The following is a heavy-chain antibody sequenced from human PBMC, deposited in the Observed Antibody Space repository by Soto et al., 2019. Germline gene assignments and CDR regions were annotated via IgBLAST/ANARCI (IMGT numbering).Heavy chain of an antibody. D-gene: IGHD3-3*01. Sequence: HVQLVQSGTAVKKPGASVKVSCKTSEYSFGDYYLHWVRQAPEQGLGWMGWINLNDGGTNSPRKFQDRLTMSSDKSSNTVYMELSSLRSGDTAVYFCVRDAPSHQSIFDLWGPGTLVTVSS. V-gene: IGHV1-2*02. CDR1: EYSFGDYY. CDR3: VRDAPSHQSIFDL. CDR2: INLNDGGT. J-gene: IGHJ4*02.